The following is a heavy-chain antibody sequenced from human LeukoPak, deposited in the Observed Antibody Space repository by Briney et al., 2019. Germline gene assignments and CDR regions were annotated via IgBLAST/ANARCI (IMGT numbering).Heavy chain of an antibody. V-gene: IGHV1-69*05. CDR2: IIPIFGTA. J-gene: IGHJ4*02. D-gene: IGHD4-17*01. Sequence: SVKVSCKASGGTFSSYAISWVRQAPGQGLEWMGGIIPIFGTANYAQKFQGRVTITRDTSASTAYMELSSLRSEDTAVYYCARAKTVTTSPLGYWGQGTLVTVSS. CDR3: ARAKTVTTSPLGY. CDR1: GGTFSSYA.